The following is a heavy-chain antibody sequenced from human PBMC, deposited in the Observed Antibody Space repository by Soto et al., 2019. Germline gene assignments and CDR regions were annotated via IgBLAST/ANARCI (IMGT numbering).Heavy chain of an antibody. D-gene: IGHD3-10*01. CDR2: IKSKTDGGTT. J-gene: IGHJ6*02. CDR1: GFTFSNTE. V-gene: IGHV3-15*07. Sequence: GGALRLSCAASGFTFSNTEMNWVRQAPGKGLEWVGRIKSKTDGGTTDYAAPVKGRFTISRDDPKNTLYLQMNSLKTEDTAVYYCTTGADGGSGSYYYYYGMDVWGQGTTVTGSS. CDR3: TTGADGGSGSYYYYYGMDV.